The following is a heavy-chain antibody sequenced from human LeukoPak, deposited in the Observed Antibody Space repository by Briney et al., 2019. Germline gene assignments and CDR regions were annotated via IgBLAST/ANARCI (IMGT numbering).Heavy chain of an antibody. CDR1: GYTFTSSG. Sequence: ASVKVSCKASGYTFTSSGISWVRQAPGQGLDWMRWISAYNGNTNYAQKLQGRITMTTDTSTSTAYMELRSLRSDDTAVYYCARVPREVRGADFDYWGQGTLVTVSS. CDR3: ARVPREVRGADFDY. J-gene: IGHJ4*02. D-gene: IGHD3-10*01. V-gene: IGHV1-18*04. CDR2: ISAYNGNT.